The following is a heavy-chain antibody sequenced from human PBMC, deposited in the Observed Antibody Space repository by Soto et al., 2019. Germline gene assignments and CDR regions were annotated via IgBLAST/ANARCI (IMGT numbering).Heavy chain of an antibody. CDR1: EITFRNYA. D-gene: IGHD4-17*01. J-gene: IGHJ4*02. Sequence: GSLRLSCKASEITFRNYAVTRVRQALGKGMEWVSSIGADINYIYYADSVKGRFTISRDKSKNTVFLQMNSLRADDTAVYYCAKDPNGDYVGAFDSWGQGTLVTVSS. CDR3: AKDPNGDYVGAFDS. V-gene: IGHV3-23*01. CDR2: IGADINYI.